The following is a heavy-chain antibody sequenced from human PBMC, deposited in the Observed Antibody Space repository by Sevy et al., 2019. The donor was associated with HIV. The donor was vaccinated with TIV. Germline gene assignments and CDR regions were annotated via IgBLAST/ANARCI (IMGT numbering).Heavy chain of an antibody. V-gene: IGHV4-39*01. D-gene: IGHD4-17*01. CDR3: ARFPYGDYADYFDH. CDR1: GDSLSNSGYY. CDR2: IYYSGST. Sequence: SETLSLTCTVSGDSLSNSGYYWGWIRQPPEKGLEWIGHIYYSGSTHYNPSLKSRVTVSIDTSKNQFSLKLSSVTAADTAVYFCARFPYGDYADYFDHWGQGTLVTVSS. J-gene: IGHJ4*02.